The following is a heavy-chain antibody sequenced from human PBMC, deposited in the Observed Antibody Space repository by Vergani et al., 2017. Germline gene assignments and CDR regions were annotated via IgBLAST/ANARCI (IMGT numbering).Heavy chain of an antibody. CDR2: IYYSGST. D-gene: IGHD6-6*01. J-gene: IGHJ6*02. V-gene: IGHV4-59*01. CDR1: GGSISSYY. CDR3: ARHEYSSYHYGMDV. Sequence: QVQLQESGPGLVKPSETLSLTCTVSGGSISSYYWSWIRQPPGKGLEWIWYIYYSGSTIYNPSLKSRVTISVDTSKNQFSLKLSSVTAADTAVYYCARHEYSSYHYGMDVWGQGTTVTVSS.